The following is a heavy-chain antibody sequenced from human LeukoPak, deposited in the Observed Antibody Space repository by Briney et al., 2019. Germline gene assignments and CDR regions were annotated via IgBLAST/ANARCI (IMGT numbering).Heavy chain of an antibody. CDR3: AKGEVYYDSSGWDLDY. D-gene: IGHD3-22*01. V-gene: IGHV3-30*02. J-gene: IGHJ4*02. CDR2: IRYDGSNK. CDR1: GFTFSSYG. Sequence: GGSLRLSCAASGFTFSSYGMHWVRQAPGKGLEWVAFIRYDGSNKYYADSVKGRFTISRDNSKNTLYLQMNSLRAEDTAVYYCAKGEVYYDSSGWDLDYWGQGTLVTVSS.